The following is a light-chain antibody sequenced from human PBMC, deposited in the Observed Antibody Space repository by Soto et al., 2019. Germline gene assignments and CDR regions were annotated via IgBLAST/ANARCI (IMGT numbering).Light chain of an antibody. CDR1: QSTSRR. V-gene: IGKV1-5*01. CDR2: DAS. CDR3: QQYNSYSPTWT. J-gene: IGKJ1*01. Sequence: DIQMTQPPSTLSASVGERVPVTCRARQSTSRRLAWYPQHPGKPPKLLIYDASNLESEVPSRFSGSGSRTEFTLTISSLQPDDFATYYCQQYNSYSPTWTFGQGTKVDIK.